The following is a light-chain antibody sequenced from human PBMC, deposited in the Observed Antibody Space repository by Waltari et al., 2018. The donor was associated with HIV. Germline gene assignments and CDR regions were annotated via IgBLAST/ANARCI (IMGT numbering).Light chain of an antibody. CDR2: AAS. Sequence: VLTQSPATLSLSPGEIATLSCRASQSVSSFLACYQQKPGQAPRLLIYAASNRATGIPARVSGSGSGTDLTLTSSSLEPEDFALYFCQQRNHGPLTFGPGTRVDIK. J-gene: IGKJ3*01. CDR3: QQRNHGPLT. V-gene: IGKV3-11*01. CDR1: QSVSSF.